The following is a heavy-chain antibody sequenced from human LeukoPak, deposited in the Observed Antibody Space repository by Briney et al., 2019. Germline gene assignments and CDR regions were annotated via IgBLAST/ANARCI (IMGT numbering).Heavy chain of an antibody. CDR2: ISGSGGRT. Sequence: GGSLRRYCAASGFTFSSYAMSWVRQAPGKGLEWVSGISGSGGRTFYADSVKGRFTISRDNSKNTLDMQMNSLRAEDTAVYYCAKKGGDYVDSVTDYWGQGTLVTVSS. V-gene: IGHV3-23*01. D-gene: IGHD4-17*01. J-gene: IGHJ4*02. CDR1: GFTFSSYA. CDR3: AKKGGDYVDSVTDY.